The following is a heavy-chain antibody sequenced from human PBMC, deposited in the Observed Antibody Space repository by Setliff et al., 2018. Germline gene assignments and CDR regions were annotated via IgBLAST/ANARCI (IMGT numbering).Heavy chain of an antibody. CDR3: ARWTYSSGTG. CDR2: VSGSGDRI. J-gene: IGHJ4*02. V-gene: IGHV3-23*01. D-gene: IGHD6-19*01. Sequence: PGGSLRLSCVGSGFSFSSYAMTWVRQAPGKGLEWVSSVSGSGDRIFYADSVKGRFTISRDNSKNTLYLHMNSLRVEDTAVYSCARWTYSSGTGWGQGTLVTVSS. CDR1: GFSFSSYA.